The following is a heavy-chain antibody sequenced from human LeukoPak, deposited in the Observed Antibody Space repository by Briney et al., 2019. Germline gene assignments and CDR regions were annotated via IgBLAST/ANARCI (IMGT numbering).Heavy chain of an antibody. CDR3: ARRNYGSGRSMDV. Sequence: SETLSLTCAVSGGSISSSNWWSWVRQPPGKGLEWIGEIYHSGSTNYDPSLKSRVTISVDTSKNQFSLKLSSVTAADTAVYYCARRNYGSGRSMDVWGKGTTVTISS. CDR2: IYHSGST. D-gene: IGHD3-10*01. CDR1: GGSISSSNW. J-gene: IGHJ6*03. V-gene: IGHV4-4*02.